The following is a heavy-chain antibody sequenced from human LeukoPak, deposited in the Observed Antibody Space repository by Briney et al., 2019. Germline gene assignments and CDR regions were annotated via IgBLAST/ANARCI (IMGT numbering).Heavy chain of an antibody. D-gene: IGHD2-2*01. CDR1: GGSISSSSY. Sequence: SETLSLTCTVSGGSISSSSYWGWIRQPPGKGLEWIGSIYYSGSTYYNPSLKSRVTISVDTSKNQFSLKLSSVTAADTAVYYCARRRRYCSSTSCYAVWGVFDYWGQGTLVTVSS. V-gene: IGHV4-39*01. CDR3: ARRRRYCSSTSCYAVWGVFDY. CDR2: IYYSGST. J-gene: IGHJ4*02.